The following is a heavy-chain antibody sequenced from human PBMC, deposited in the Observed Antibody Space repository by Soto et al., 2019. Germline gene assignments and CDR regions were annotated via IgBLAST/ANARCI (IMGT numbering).Heavy chain of an antibody. D-gene: IGHD6-13*01. V-gene: IGHV1-46*01. CDR2: INPSGGST. Sequence: VASVKVSCKASGYTFTSYYMHWVRQAPGQGLEWMGIINPSGGSTSYAQKFQGRVTMTRDTSTSTVYMELSSLRSEDTAVYYCARDYYDGVRQQLGHFYYYYGMDVWGQGTTVTVSS. J-gene: IGHJ6*02. CDR1: GYTFTSYY. CDR3: ARDYYDGVRQQLGHFYYYYGMDV.